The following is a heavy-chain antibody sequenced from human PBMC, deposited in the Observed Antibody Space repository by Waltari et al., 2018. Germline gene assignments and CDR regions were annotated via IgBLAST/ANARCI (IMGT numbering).Heavy chain of an antibody. J-gene: IGHJ3*02. CDR1: GFTFSRYS. CDR2: ISSSSSYR. Sequence: EVQLVESGGGLVKPGGSLSLSCGASGFTFSRYSMNWVRQAPGKGLEWVSSISSSSSYRYYADSVKGRFTISRDNAKNSLYLQMNSLRAEDTAVYYCARDTGSHDAFDIWGQGTMVTVSS. CDR3: ARDTGSHDAFDI. V-gene: IGHV3-21*01. D-gene: IGHD4-17*01.